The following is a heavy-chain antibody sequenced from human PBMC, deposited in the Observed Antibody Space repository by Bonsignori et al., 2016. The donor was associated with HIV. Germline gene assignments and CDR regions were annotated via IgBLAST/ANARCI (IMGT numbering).Heavy chain of an antibody. CDR2: IYWDDAK. J-gene: IGHJ4*02. V-gene: IGHV2-5*02. D-gene: IGHD6-13*01. CDR3: AHGIGAMTIAAGRFDS. Sequence: WIRQPPGKALEWLALIYWDDAKRYSPSRKSNLTITKDTSKNQVVLTMSNMDPVDTGTYYCAHGIGAMTIAAGRFDSWGQGTPVTVSS.